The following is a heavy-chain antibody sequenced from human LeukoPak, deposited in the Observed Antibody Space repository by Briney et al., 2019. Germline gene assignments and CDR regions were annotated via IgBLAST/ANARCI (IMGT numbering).Heavy chain of an antibody. CDR1: GGSISSYY. J-gene: IGHJ4*02. CDR2: IYYSGST. D-gene: IGHD6-13*01. CDR3: ARQGAAAVYDY. V-gene: IGHV4-59*08. Sequence: SETLSLTCTVSGGSISSYYWSWIRQPPGKGLEWIGYIYYSGSTNYNPSLKSRVTISVDTSKNQFSLKLGSVTAADTAVYYCARQGAAAVYDYWGQGTLVTVSS.